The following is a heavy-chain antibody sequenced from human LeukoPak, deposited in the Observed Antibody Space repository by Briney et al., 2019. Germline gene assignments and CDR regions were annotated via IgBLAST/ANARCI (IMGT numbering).Heavy chain of an antibody. V-gene: IGHV3-23*01. D-gene: IGHD1-26*01. Sequence: AGSLTLSCAVSGFTFSSYAMSWVRQAPGKGLEWVSAISVSGVSTYYAHSVKGQFTISTHNSKNTLYLQTNSLTAADTAVYYCARVIGSYGDSAYWGQGTLVTVSS. CDR1: GFTFSSYA. CDR2: ISVSGVST. J-gene: IGHJ4*02. CDR3: ARVIGSYGDSAY.